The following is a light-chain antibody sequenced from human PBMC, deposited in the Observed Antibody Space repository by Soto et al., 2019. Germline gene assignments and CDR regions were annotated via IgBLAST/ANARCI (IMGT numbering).Light chain of an antibody. CDR3: LQDYNYPYT. V-gene: IGKV1-6*01. CDR1: QGIRND. J-gene: IGKJ2*01. CDR2: AAS. Sequence: AIQMTQSPSSLSASVGDRVTITCRASQGIRNDLGWYQQTPGKAPKLLIYAASSLQSGVPSRFSGSGSGTDFTLTITSLQPEDFATYYCLQDYNYPYTFGQGTKLEIK.